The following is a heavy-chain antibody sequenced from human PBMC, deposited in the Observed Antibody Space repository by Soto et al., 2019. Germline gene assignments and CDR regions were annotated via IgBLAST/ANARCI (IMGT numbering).Heavy chain of an antibody. CDR2: ISYDGSNK. D-gene: IGHD3-10*01. Sequence: QVQLVESGGGVVQPGRSLRLSCAASGFTFSSYGMHWVRQAPGKGLEWVAVISYDGSNKYYADSVKGRFTISRDNSKNTLYLQMNSPRAEDTAVYYCAKDPYTYYYGSGSYYKGNAPDYWGQGTLVTVSS. J-gene: IGHJ4*02. CDR1: GFTFSSYG. V-gene: IGHV3-30*18. CDR3: AKDPYTYYYGSGSYYKGNAPDY.